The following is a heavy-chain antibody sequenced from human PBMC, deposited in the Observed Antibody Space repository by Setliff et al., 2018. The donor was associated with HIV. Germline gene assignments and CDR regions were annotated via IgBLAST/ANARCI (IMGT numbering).Heavy chain of an antibody. Sequence: ASVKVSCKASGYTFSSFGISWVRQAPGQGLEWMGWISAHKGNTNYAQKLQGRVTMTTDTSTSTAYMELRSLRSDDTAVYYCARAGYWLGYDAFDIWGQGTMVTVSS. V-gene: IGHV1-18*01. CDR2: ISAHKGNT. J-gene: IGHJ3*02. CDR1: GYTFSSFG. CDR3: ARAGYWLGYDAFDI. D-gene: IGHD2-15*01.